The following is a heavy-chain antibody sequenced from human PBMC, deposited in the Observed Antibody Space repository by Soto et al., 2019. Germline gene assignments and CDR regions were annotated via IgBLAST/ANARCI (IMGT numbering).Heavy chain of an antibody. CDR3: ARGSGSYDYSFDY. J-gene: IGHJ4*02. CDR2: IYYSGST. CDR1: GGSISSYY. Sequence: SETLSLTCTVSGGSISSYYWRWIRQPPGKGLEWIGYIYYSGSTNYNPSLKSRVTISVDTSKNQFSLKLSSVTAADSAVYYCARGSGSYDYSFDYWGQGTLVTVSS. V-gene: IGHV4-59*08. D-gene: IGHD3-10*01.